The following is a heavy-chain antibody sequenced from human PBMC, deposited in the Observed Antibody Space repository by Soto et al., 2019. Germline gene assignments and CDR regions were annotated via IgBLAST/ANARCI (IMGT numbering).Heavy chain of an antibody. CDR3: ARAYYDYVWGSATQYYFDY. Sequence: GASVKVSCKASGYIFTDYYMHCVRQAPGQELGWMGRIIPNSGTANYAQKFQGRVTITRDTSASTAYMELSSLRSVDTAVYYCARAYYDYVWGSATQYYFDYWVQGTLVTVSS. D-gene: IGHD3-16*01. J-gene: IGHJ4*02. V-gene: IGHV1-2*06. CDR2: IIPNSGTA. CDR1: GYIFTDYY.